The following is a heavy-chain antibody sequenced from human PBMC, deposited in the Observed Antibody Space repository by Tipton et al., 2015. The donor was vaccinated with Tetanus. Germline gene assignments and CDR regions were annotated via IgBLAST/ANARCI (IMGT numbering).Heavy chain of an antibody. V-gene: IGHV3-73*01. D-gene: IGHD3-10*01. J-gene: IGHJ4*02. CDR1: GVTFSDSA. CDR3: IRLEEFNRGY. CDR2: IRSRAKNYAT. Sequence: SLRLSCAASGVTFSDSAVHWVRQASGKGLEWVGYIRSRAKNYATSYGASVRGRFSFSRDDSNNVAFLQMDSLQTEDTAFYFCIRLEEFNRGYWGQGTLVTVSS.